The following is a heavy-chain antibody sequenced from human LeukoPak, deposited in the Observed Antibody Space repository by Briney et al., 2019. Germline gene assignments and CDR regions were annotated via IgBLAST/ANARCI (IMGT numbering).Heavy chain of an antibody. Sequence: SETLSLTCTVSGGSISSGDYYWSRIRQPPGKGLEWIGYIYYRGSTYYNPSLKSRVTISVDTSKNQFSVKLSSVTAADTAVYYSASQTSDGSGRRYYYYYYYMDVWGKGTTVTVSS. CDR1: GGSISSGDYY. V-gene: IGHV4-30-4*08. CDR2: IYYRGST. J-gene: IGHJ6*03. CDR3: ASQTSDGSGRRYYYYYYYMDV. D-gene: IGHD3-10*01.